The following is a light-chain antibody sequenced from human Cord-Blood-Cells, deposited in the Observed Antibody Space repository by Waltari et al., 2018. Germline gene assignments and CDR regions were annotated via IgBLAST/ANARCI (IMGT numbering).Light chain of an antibody. CDR2: RNN. CDR3: SAWDSSLSAWV. Sequence: QAGLTQPPSVSKGLRQTATLTCTGNSNNVGNQGAAWLQQHQGHPPKLLSYRNNNRPSGISEILSASRSGNTASLTITGRQPEDEADYYCSAWDSSLSAWVFGGGTKLTVL. CDR1: SNNVGNQG. V-gene: IGLV10-54*01. J-gene: IGLJ3*02.